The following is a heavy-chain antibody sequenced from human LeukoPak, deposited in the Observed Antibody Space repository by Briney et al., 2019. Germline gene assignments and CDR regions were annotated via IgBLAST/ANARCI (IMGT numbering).Heavy chain of an antibody. CDR1: GYSFTSYW. V-gene: IGHV5-51*01. J-gene: IGHJ5*02. CDR3: ARHGEVVVDFGRFDP. D-gene: IGHD3-22*01. CDR2: IYPGDSYT. Sequence: GESLKISCKGSGYSFTSYWIGWVRQMPGKGLEWMGIIYPGDSYTRYSPSFQGQVTISADKSISTAYLQWSSLKASDTAMYYCARHGEVVVDFGRFDPWGQGTLVTVSS.